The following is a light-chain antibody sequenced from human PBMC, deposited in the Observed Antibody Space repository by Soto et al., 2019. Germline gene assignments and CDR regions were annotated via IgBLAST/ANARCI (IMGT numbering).Light chain of an antibody. V-gene: IGKV1-33*01. CDR1: RDIKKY. J-gene: IGKJ5*01. CDR2: DAS. CDR3: QQYDNIPPT. Sequence: DIQMTQSPSSLSASVGDRVTITCQASRDIKKYLNWYQQVPGKAPKLLIYDASNLVTGVPSRFIGSGSGSDFTFIISSLQPEDIATYYCQQYDNIPPTFGQGTRLEIE.